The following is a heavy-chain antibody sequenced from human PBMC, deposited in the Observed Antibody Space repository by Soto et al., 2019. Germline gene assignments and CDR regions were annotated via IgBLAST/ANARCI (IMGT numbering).Heavy chain of an antibody. V-gene: IGHV3-23*01. J-gene: IGHJ4*02. Sequence: GGSLRLSCAASGFTFSSYAMSWVRQAPGKGLEWVSAISGSGGSTYYADSVKGRFTISRDNSKNTLYLQMNSLRAEDTAVYYCAKDGYYGSGSYYNVMDYWGQGTLVTVSS. CDR1: GFTFSSYA. CDR2: ISGSGGST. D-gene: IGHD3-10*01. CDR3: AKDGYYGSGSYYNVMDY.